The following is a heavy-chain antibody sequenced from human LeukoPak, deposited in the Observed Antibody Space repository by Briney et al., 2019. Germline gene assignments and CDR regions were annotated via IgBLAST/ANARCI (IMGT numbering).Heavy chain of an antibody. V-gene: IGHV3-64D*09. D-gene: IGHD5-18*01. CDR2: ISSNGGST. J-gene: IGHJ4*02. CDR1: GFTFSRYV. CDR3: ARPRGYSYGTYFDY. Sequence: GGSLRLSCSASGFTFSRYVMHWVRQAPGKGLEYVSAISSNGGSTYYADSVQGRFTISRDNSKNTLYLQMSSLRAEDTAVYYCARPRGYSYGTYFDYWGQGTLVTVSS.